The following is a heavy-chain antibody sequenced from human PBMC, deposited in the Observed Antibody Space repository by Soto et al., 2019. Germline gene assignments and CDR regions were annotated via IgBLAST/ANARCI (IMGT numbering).Heavy chain of an antibody. CDR3: TTGASLWFDP. CDR1: SNAW. CDR2: IKSKTDGGTT. J-gene: IGHJ5*02. D-gene: IGHD6-6*01. Sequence: SNAWMNWVRQAPGKGLEGVGRIKSKTDGGTTDYAAPVKGRFTISRDDSKNTLYLQMNSLKTEDTAVYYCTTGASLWFDPWGQGTLVTVSS. V-gene: IGHV3-15*07.